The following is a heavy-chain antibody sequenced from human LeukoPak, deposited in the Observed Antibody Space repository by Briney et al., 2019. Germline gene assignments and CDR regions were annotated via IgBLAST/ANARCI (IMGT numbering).Heavy chain of an antibody. J-gene: IGHJ4*02. V-gene: IGHV3-21*01. D-gene: IGHD6-19*01. CDR2: ITTSNYI. CDR1: GFTFSSHS. Sequence: PGGSLRLSCVVSGFTFSSHSVNWVRQAPGKGLEWVLSITTSNYIFYAESVKGRFTISRDNAKNSLYLQMTSLRAEDTAVYYCVREQARAGSFDYWGQGTLVIVSS. CDR3: VREQARAGSFDY.